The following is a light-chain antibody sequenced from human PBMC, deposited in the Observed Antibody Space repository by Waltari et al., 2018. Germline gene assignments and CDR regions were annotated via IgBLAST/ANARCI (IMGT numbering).Light chain of an antibody. J-gene: IGLJ6*01. CDR1: SGHSTSA. V-gene: IGLV4-69*01. CDR2: LNSDGSH. CDR3: QTWDTGLRV. Sequence: QSLLTQSPSASASLGASVKLTCTLTSGHSTSAIAWYQQQQGKAPQYLMRLNSDGSHSKGDGIPDRFSGSSSGAERFLTISNLQSEDEADYYCQTWDTGLRVFGGGTKLTVL.